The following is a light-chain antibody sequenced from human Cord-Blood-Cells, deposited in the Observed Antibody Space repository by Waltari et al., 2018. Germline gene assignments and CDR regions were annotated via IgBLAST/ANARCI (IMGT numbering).Light chain of an antibody. CDR3: SSYTSGSTLVV. CDR2: DVI. J-gene: IGLJ2*01. CDR1: SSDVGGYNY. Sequence: QSALTQPASVSGSPGQSITISCTGTSSDVGGYNYFSCYQQHPGKTPNLMIYDVINRPSGVSTRITVSKFAITAPLAIYGPQADDDADYYCSSYTSGSTLVVFGGGTKLTVL. V-gene: IGLV2-14*01.